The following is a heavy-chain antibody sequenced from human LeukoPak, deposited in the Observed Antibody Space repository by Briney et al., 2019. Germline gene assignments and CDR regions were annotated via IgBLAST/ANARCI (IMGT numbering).Heavy chain of an antibody. CDR1: GFTFSSYA. V-gene: IGHV3-30-3*01. Sequence: GGSLRLSCAASGFTFSSYAMHWVRQAPGKGLEWVAVISYDGSNKYYADSVKGRFTISKDNSQNTLYLQMNSLRAEDTAVYYCASHRGDYATGYFDYWGQGTLVTVSS. CDR2: ISYDGSNK. D-gene: IGHD1-1*01. CDR3: ASHRGDYATGYFDY. J-gene: IGHJ4*02.